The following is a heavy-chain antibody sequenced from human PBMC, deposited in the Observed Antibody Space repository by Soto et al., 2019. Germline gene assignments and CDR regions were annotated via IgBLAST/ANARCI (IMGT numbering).Heavy chain of an antibody. CDR2: IGTAGDP. CDR1: GFTFSSYD. V-gene: IGHV3-13*05. D-gene: IGHD6-13*01. Sequence: GGSVRLSCAASGFTFSSYDMHWARQATGKGLEWVSAIGTAGDPYYPGSVKGRFTISRENAKNSLYLQMNSLIAGDTAGYDCASASWGSSTLDYWGKGTLVSVSS. J-gene: IGHJ4*02. CDR3: ASASWGSSTLDY.